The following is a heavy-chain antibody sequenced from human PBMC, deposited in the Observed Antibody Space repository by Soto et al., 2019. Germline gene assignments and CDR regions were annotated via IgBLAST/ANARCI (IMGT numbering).Heavy chain of an antibody. V-gene: IGHV4-34*01. CDR1: GGSFSGYY. J-gene: IGHJ5*02. D-gene: IGHD6-25*01. CDR3: ERRSAAGP. CDR2: INHSGST. Sequence: QVQLQQWGAGLLKPSETLSLTCAVYGGSFSGYYWSWIRQPPGKGLEWIWEINHSGSTNYNPSLKSRVTISVHTSNTQFYLKLSAVTAADTAVYYCERRSAAGPWGQGTLVTVSS.